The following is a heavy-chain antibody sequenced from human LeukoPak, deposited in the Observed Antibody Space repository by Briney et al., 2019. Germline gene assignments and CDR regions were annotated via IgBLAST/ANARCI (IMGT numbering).Heavy chain of an antibody. J-gene: IGHJ4*02. CDR3: ARESESYDSSGSTFHY. D-gene: IGHD3-22*01. CDR1: GFTFSSYG. V-gene: IGHV3-30*02. CDR2: IRYDGSNK. Sequence: GGSLRLSCAASGFTFSSYGMHWVRQAPGKGLEWVTFIRYDGSNKYYADSVKGRFTISRDNSKNTLYLQMNSLRAEDTAAYYCARESESYDSSGSTFHYWGQGTLVTVSS.